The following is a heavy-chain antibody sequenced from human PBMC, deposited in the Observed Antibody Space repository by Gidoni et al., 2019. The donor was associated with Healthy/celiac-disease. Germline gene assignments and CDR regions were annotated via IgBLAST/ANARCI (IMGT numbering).Heavy chain of an antibody. CDR3: AKPKYSGSYTIDY. Sequence: EVQLLEAGGGLVQPGGSLRLSCAASGFTFSSYAMSWVRQAPGKGLAWVSAISGSGGSTYYADSVKGRFTISRDNSKNTLYLQMNSLRAEDTAVYYCAKPKYSGSYTIDYWGQGTLVTVSS. CDR1: GFTFSSYA. CDR2: ISGSGGST. J-gene: IGHJ4*02. V-gene: IGHV3-23*01. D-gene: IGHD1-26*01.